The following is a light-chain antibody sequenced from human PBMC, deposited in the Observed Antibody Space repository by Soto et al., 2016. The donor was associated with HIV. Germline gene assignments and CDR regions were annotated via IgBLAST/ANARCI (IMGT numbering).Light chain of an antibody. J-gene: IGLJ2*01. CDR3: QTWGTTTYVV. V-gene: IGLV3-1*01. CDR1: KLEDKF. CDR2: QDT. Sequence: SYELTQPPSVSVSPGQTATISCSGDKLEDKFAFWYQQKPGQSPILVIYQDTKRPSGIPERFSASNSGNTATLTIRGTQIVDEADYYCQTWGTTTYVVFGGGTKLTVL.